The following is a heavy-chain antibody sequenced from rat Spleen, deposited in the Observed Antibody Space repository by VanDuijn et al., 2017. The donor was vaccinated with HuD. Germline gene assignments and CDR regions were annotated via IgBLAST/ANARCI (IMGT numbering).Heavy chain of an antibody. Sequence: EVQLQESGPGLLKPSQSLSLTCSVTGYSITSAYRWNWIRQFQENKLEWMGYINNAGNTNSNPSLKSLISITKDTSKNHFFLQLTSVTTGDTATYYGARSFVRPFFDYWGQGVKVTVSS. V-gene: IGHV3-3*01. CDR2: INNAGNT. CDR3: ARSFVRPFFDY. J-gene: IGHJ2*01. D-gene: IGHD1-11*01. CDR1: GYSITSAYR.